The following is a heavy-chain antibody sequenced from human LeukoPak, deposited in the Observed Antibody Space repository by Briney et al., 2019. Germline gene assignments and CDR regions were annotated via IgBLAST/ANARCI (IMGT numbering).Heavy chain of an antibody. D-gene: IGHD6-13*01. CDR1: GFTFSDYY. CDR2: ISSSGSTI. J-gene: IGHJ5*02. Sequence: PGGSLRLSCAASGFTFSDYYMSWIRQAPGKGLEWVSYISSSGSTIYYADSVKGRFTISRDNAKDSLYLQMNSLRAEDTAVYYCARGYTYSSSWYWFDPWGQGTLVTVSS. CDR3: ARGYTYSSSWYWFDP. V-gene: IGHV3-11*04.